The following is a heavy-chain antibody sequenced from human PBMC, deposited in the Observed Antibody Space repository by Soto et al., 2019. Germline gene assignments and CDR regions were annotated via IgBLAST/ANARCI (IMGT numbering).Heavy chain of an antibody. CDR3: AGERERLAY. D-gene: IGHD1-1*01. V-gene: IGHV3-7*01. CDR1: GLSLSRAE. J-gene: IGHJ4*02. CDR2: IKYDGSEK. Sequence: GGYLRLSCAVYGLSLSRAEMTCVRQAPGKELEWVANIKYDGSEKYYVDSVKGRFTISRDNAKNSLSLQMNSLRAEDTAVYYCAGERERLAYCGPGSLVTGSS.